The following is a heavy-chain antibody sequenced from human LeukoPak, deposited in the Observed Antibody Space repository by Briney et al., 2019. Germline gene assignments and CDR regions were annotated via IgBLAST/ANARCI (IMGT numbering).Heavy chain of an antibody. CDR1: GAPINNYY. V-gene: IGHV4-4*07. Sequence: SETLSLTCTVSGAPINNYYWSWIRQPAGKGLEWIGRVYTSGSTNYNPSFRSRVTMSVDKSKNQLSLKMTSVTAADTAVYYCAGRDYWGQGTLVTVSS. CDR2: VYTSGST. J-gene: IGHJ4*02. CDR3: AGRDY.